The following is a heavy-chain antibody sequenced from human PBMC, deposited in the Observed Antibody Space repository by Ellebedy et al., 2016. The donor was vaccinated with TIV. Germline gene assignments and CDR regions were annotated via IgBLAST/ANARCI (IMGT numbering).Heavy chain of an antibody. CDR3: AKVKPLTFVRGLISFDY. J-gene: IGHJ4*02. CDR2: VSGSSETT. V-gene: IGHV3-23*01. D-gene: IGHD3-10*01. Sequence: GESLKISXAASGFSVRTYAFSWVRQAPGKGLEWVAGVSGSSETTYYADSVKGRFTISRDNSKNTVYLEMNTLKGEDTAMYYCAKVKPLTFVRGLISFDYWGQGARVNVSS. CDR1: GFSVRTYA.